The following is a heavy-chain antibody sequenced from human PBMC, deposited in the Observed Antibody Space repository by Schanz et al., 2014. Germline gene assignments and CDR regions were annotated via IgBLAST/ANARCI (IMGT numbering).Heavy chain of an antibody. V-gene: IGHV3-7*05. CDR3: AKTLFPGGTQTFGN. Sequence: EVQLVESGGDLVQPGGSLRLSCSASGFTFSTFAMHWVRQAPGKGPEWVANIKHDGSVKDYVDSVEGRFTISRDNSKSTLYVEMNSLRVEDTAVYYCAKTLFPGGTQTFGNWGRGTLVTVSS. J-gene: IGHJ4*02. D-gene: IGHD2-8*02. CDR1: GFTFSTFA. CDR2: IKHDGSVK.